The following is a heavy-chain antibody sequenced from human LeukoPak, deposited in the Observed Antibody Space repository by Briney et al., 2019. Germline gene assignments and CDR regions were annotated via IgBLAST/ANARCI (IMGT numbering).Heavy chain of an antibody. CDR3: ARPGNSGHDLGY. Sequence: ASVKVSCKASGYTFTSYHINWVRQATGQGLEWMGWTNPNSGSTGYAEKFQGRVTMTRNTSISTAYMELSSLRSEDTAVYYCARPGNSGHDLGYWGQGTLVIVSS. D-gene: IGHD5-12*01. J-gene: IGHJ4*02. CDR1: GYTFTSYH. V-gene: IGHV1-8*01. CDR2: TNPNSGST.